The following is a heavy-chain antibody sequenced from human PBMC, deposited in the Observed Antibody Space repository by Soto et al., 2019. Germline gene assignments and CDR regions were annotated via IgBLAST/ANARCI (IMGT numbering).Heavy chain of an antibody. J-gene: IGHJ4*01. CDR1: GFTFSSYG. CDR2: ISGSGSST. Sequence: GGSLRLSCAASGFTFSSYGMHWVRQAPGKGLEWVSTISGSGSSTYSADSVKGRFTISRDNSKNTLYLQMNSLRAEDTALYYCARIYYYDRNGYTTQPIDHWGHGTLVTVSS. D-gene: IGHD3-22*01. V-gene: IGHV3-23*01. CDR3: ARIYYYDRNGYTTQPIDH.